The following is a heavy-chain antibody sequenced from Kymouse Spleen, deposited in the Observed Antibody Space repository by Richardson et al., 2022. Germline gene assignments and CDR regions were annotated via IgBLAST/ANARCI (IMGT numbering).Heavy chain of an antibody. CDR3: ARDRGRITIFGVVITSYYYGMDV. Sequence: QLQLQESGPGLVKPSETLSLTCTVSGGSISSSSYYWGWIRQPPGKGLEWIGSIYYSGSTYYNPSLKSRVTISVDTSKNQFSLKLSSVTAADTAVYYCARDRGRITIFGVVITSYYYGMDVWGQGTTVTVSS. V-gene: IGHV4-39*01. J-gene: IGHJ6*02. CDR1: GGSISSSSYY. CDR2: IYYSGST. D-gene: IGHD3-3*01.